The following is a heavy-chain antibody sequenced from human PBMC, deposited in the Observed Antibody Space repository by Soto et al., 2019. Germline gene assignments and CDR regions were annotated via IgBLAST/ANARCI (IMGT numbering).Heavy chain of an antibody. D-gene: IGHD6-19*01. V-gene: IGHV3-30-3*01. CDR3: ARGLIAVAGKGRGWRGMDV. CDR1: GVTCGSYA. J-gene: IGHJ6*02. CDR2: ISYDGSNK. Sequence: GGSLRLSCAAAGVTCGSYAMHWVRQAPGKGLEWVAVISYDGSNKYYADSVKGRFTISRDNSKNTLYLQMNSLRAEDTAVYYCARGLIAVAGKGRGWRGMDVWGQGTTVTVSS.